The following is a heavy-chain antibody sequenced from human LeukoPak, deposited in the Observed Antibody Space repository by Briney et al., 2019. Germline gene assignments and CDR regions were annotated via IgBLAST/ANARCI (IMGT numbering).Heavy chain of an antibody. J-gene: IGHJ4*02. CDR1: GGTFSSYA. V-gene: IGHV1-69*01. CDR3: ALNLPGIAAAVLDY. Sequence: GSSVKVSCKASGGTFSSYAISWVRQAPGQGLEWMGGIIPIFGTANYAQKFQGRVTITADVSTSTAYMELSSLRSEDTAVYYCALNLPGIAAAVLDYWGQGTLVTVSS. CDR2: IIPIFGTA. D-gene: IGHD6-13*01.